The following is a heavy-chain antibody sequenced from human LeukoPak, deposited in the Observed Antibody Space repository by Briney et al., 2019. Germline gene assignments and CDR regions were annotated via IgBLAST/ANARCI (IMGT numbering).Heavy chain of an antibody. CDR1: GFVFSSYE. J-gene: IGHJ4*02. CDR2: ISTSGSTI. Sequence: QPGGCLRLSCAASGFVFSSYEMNWVRQAPGKGLQWVSYISTSGSTIHYADSVKGRFTFSRDNAKNSVYLQMNSLRAEDTAVYYCARVGYSSGWYFDYWGQGTLVTVSS. D-gene: IGHD6-19*01. V-gene: IGHV3-48*03. CDR3: ARVGYSSGWYFDY.